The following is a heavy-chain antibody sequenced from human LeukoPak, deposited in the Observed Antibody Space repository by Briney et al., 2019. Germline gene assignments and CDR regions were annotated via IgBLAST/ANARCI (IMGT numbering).Heavy chain of an antibody. J-gene: IGHJ4*02. CDR3: ARDRSTVTTHLGAIDY. CDR2: IIPIFGTA. V-gene: IGHV1-18*01. D-gene: IGHD4-11*01. CDR1: GYTFTSYD. Sequence: GASVKVSCKASGYTFTSYDINWVRQATGQGLEWMGGIIPIFGTANYAQKLQGRVTMTTDTSTSTAYMELRSLRSDDTAVYYCARDRSTVTTHLGAIDYWGQGTLVTVSS.